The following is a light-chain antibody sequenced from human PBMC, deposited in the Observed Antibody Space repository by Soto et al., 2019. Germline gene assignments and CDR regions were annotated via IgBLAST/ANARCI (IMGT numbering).Light chain of an antibody. CDR3: QQYYSYPLT. V-gene: IGKV1-5*01. J-gene: IGKJ4*01. CDR2: AAS. Sequence: EIQMTQTNSTLSASVGDRVTITCRASQSISSWLAWYQQKPGKAPKLLIYAASTLQSGVPSRFSGSGSGTDFTLTISCLQSEDFATYYCQQYYSYPLTFGGGTKVDIK. CDR1: QSISSW.